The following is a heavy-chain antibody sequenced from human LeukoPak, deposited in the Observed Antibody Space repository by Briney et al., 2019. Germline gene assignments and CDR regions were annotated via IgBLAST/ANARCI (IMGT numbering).Heavy chain of an antibody. V-gene: IGHV4-61*01. CDR3: AARAAVAGTSWFDP. CDR1: GYSISSGYY. Sequence: SETLSLTCTVSGYSISSGYYWSWIRQPPGKGLEWIGYIYYSGSTNYNPSLKSRVTISVDTSKNQFSLKLSSVTAADTAVYYCAARAAVAGTSWFDPWGQGTLVTVSS. D-gene: IGHD6-19*01. CDR2: IYYSGST. J-gene: IGHJ5*02.